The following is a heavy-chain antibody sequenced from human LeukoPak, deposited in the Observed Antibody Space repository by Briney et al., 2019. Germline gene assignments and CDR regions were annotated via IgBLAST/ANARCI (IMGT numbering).Heavy chain of an antibody. CDR3: ARRSIVATINAAFDV. V-gene: IGHV4-59*08. Sequence: PSETLSLTCTVSGGSISGYYWTWIRQPPGKGLEWIGYISNSGSTNYNPSLKSRVTISLDTSKNQLSLRLSSVTAADTAVYFCARRSIVATINAAFDVWGQGTMVIVSS. D-gene: IGHD5-12*01. CDR2: ISNSGST. J-gene: IGHJ3*01. CDR1: GGSISGYY.